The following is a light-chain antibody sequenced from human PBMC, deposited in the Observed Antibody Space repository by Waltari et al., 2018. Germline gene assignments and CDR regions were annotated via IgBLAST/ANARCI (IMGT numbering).Light chain of an antibody. Sequence: DIQMTQSPSSLSASVGDKVTITCRASQGISSWLAWYQQKPGKAPKLLIYAASSLQSGVPSSVSGSGSGTDDTLDISSLQPEDFATYYCQQGYNTPPTFGQGTKVEIK. CDR2: AAS. J-gene: IGKJ1*01. CDR3: QQGYNTPPT. V-gene: IGKV1-12*01. CDR1: QGISSW.